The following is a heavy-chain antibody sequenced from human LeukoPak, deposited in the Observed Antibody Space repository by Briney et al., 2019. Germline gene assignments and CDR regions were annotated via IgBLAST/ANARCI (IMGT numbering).Heavy chain of an antibody. V-gene: IGHV3-30*18. CDR2: ISHDGSNK. Sequence: GRSLRLSCAASGFTFSSYGMHWVRQAPGKGLEWVAVISHDGSNKYYADSVKGRFTISRDNSKNTLYLQMNSLRAEDTAVYYCAKDSYYYDSSGYFDYWGQGTLVTVSS. CDR3: AKDSYYYDSSGYFDY. CDR1: GFTFSSYG. D-gene: IGHD3-22*01. J-gene: IGHJ4*02.